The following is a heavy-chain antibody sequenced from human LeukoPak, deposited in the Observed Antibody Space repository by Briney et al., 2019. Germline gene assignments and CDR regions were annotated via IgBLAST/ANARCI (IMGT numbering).Heavy chain of an antibody. J-gene: IGHJ6*03. Sequence: PGGSLRLSCAASGFTFSSYWMSWVRQAPGKGLEWVANIKQDGSEKYYVDSVKGRFTISRDNAKNSLYLQMNSRRAEDTAVYYCARDRRDRAYYYYMDVWGKGTTVTVSS. D-gene: IGHD2-15*01. CDR1: GFTFSSYW. CDR2: IKQDGSEK. V-gene: IGHV3-7*01. CDR3: ARDRRDRAYYYYMDV.